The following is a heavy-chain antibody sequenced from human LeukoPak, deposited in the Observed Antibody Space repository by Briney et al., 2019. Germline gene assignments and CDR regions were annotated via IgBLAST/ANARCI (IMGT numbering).Heavy chain of an antibody. V-gene: IGHV4-4*07. CDR1: GGSISSYY. Sequence: PSETLSLTCTVSGGSISSYYWSWIRQPAGKGLEWIGRIYTSGSTNYNPSLKSRVTMSVDTSKNQFSLKLSSVTAADTAVYYCARDCTVSGYDRYFDYWGQGTLVTVSS. J-gene: IGHJ4*02. D-gene: IGHD5-12*01. CDR3: ARDCTVSGYDRYFDY. CDR2: IYTSGST.